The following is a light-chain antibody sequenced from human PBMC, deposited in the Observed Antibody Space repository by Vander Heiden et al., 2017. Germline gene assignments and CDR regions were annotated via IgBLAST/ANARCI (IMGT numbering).Light chain of an antibody. Sequence: SYDLPQPPPVSVPPGQPASITCPGDQLGAKYVCWYQQEPGQSPVLVMYQENKRPSGIPERFSGSNSGDTATLTISGTQPMDEADFYCQAWGGSTGVFGTGTKVTVL. CDR3: QAWGGSTGV. V-gene: IGLV3-1*01. CDR2: QEN. CDR1: QLGAKY. J-gene: IGLJ1*01.